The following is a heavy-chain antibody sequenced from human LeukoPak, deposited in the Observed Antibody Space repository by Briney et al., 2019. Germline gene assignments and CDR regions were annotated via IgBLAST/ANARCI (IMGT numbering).Heavy chain of an antibody. Sequence: GGSLRLSCAASGFTFSSYAMSWVRQAPGKGLEWVSAISGSGGSTYYADSVKGRFTISRDNSKNTLYLQMNSLRAEDTAVYYCANPVSYSNQPYYFDYWGQGTLVTVSS. CDR1: GFTFSSYA. J-gene: IGHJ4*02. CDR2: ISGSGGST. D-gene: IGHD4-11*01. V-gene: IGHV3-23*01. CDR3: ANPVSYSNQPYYFDY.